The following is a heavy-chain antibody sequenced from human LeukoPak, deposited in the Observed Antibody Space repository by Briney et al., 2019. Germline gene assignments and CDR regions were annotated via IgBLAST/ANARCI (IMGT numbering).Heavy chain of an antibody. V-gene: IGHV3-48*03. J-gene: IGHJ6*03. CDR3: ARGHFEGNYYYYYMDV. CDR1: GFTLGSYA. CDR2: ISNSGSTI. Sequence: PGGSLRLSCAGSGFTLGSYAMSWVRQAPGKGLEWVSYISNSGSTIYYADSVKGRFTISRDNAKNSLYLQMNSLRAEDTAVYYCARGHFEGNYYYYYMDVWGKGTTVTVSS. D-gene: IGHD2/OR15-2a*01.